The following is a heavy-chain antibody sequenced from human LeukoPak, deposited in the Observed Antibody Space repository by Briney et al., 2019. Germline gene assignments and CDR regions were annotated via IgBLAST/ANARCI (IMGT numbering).Heavy chain of an antibody. CDR2: INHSGST. D-gene: IGHD3-3*01. Sequence: PSETLSLTCAVYGGSFSGYYWSWIRQPPGKGLEWIGEINHSGSTNYNPSLKSRVTISVDTSKNQFSPKLSSVTAADTAVYYCARPSFRFGYFDYWGQGTLVTVSS. J-gene: IGHJ4*02. CDR1: GGSFSGYY. CDR3: ARPSFRFGYFDY. V-gene: IGHV4-34*01.